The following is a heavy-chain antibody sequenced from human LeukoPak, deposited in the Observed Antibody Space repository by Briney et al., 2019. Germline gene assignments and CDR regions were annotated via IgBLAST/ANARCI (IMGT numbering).Heavy chain of an antibody. V-gene: IGHV4-39*01. CDR1: GFTISSYPYY. CDR2: SYYTGST. J-gene: IGHJ6*03. D-gene: IGHD3-10*01. CDR3: YVYARDTMVYMDV. Sequence: SETLPLTCTVTGFTISSYPYYWVGIRQPPGEGLDWVGSSYYTGSTYYNPSLKSRLTIAVDTSKNKFSLNLTFVTAADTAIYYRYVYARDTMVYMDVWGKGTTVIVSS.